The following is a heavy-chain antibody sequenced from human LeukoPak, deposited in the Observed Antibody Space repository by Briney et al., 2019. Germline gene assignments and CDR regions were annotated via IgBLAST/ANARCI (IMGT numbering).Heavy chain of an antibody. CDR2: IHYSGST. J-gene: IGHJ1*01. D-gene: IGHD2-21*02. CDR3: ATAYCGGDCYSGFQH. CDR1: GASISSYY. V-gene: IGHV4-59*01. Sequence: SETLSLTCTVSGASISSYYWSWIRQPSGKGLEWIGYIHYSGSTEYNPSLKSRVTISVDTSKNQFSLKLSSVTAADTAVYYCATAYCGGDCYSGFQHWGQGTLVTVSS.